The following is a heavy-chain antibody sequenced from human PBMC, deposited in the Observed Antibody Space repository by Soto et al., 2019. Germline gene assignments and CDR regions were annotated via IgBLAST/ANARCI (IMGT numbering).Heavy chain of an antibody. CDR2: ISYDGSNK. V-gene: IGHV3-30-3*01. J-gene: IGHJ6*02. D-gene: IGHD2-2*01. CDR3: ARGYCSSTSCYAFVGIYYYGMDV. Sequence: GGSLRLSCAASGFTFSSYAMHWVRQAPGKGLEWVAVISYDGSNKYYADSVKGRFTISRDNSKNTLYLQMNSLRAEDTAVYYCARGYCSSTSCYAFVGIYYYGMDVWGQGTTVTVSS. CDR1: GFTFSSYA.